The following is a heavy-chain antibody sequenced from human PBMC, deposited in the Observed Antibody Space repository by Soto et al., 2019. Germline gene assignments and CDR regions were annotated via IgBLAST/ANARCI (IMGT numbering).Heavy chain of an antibody. J-gene: IGHJ4*02. D-gene: IGHD3-22*01. V-gene: IGHV3-15*01. CDR1: GFTFSNAC. CDR3: TTATYCDVSARDDWGHD. CDR2: IKRKTDGGTT. Sequence: PGGSLRLSCAVSGFTFSNACMSWVRQAPGTGLEWVARIKRKTDGGTTDYAASVKGRFTISRDDSKTTVYLQMNSLKTEDTAVYYCTTATYCDVSARDDWGHDWGQGTLVTVSS.